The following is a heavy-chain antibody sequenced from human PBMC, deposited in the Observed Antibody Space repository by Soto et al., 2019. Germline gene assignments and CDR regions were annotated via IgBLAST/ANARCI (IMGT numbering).Heavy chain of an antibody. V-gene: IGHV4-34*01. CDR2: INHSGST. J-gene: IGHJ4*02. D-gene: IGHD6-13*01. Sequence: QVQLQQWGAGLLKPSETLSLTCAVYGGSFSGYYWSWIRQPPGKGLEWIGEINHSGSTNYNPSLRSRVTISVDTSKNQFSLKLSSVTDAGTAVYYCARLAAAGPHYWGQGTLVTVSS. CDR3: ARLAAAGPHY. CDR1: GGSFSGYY.